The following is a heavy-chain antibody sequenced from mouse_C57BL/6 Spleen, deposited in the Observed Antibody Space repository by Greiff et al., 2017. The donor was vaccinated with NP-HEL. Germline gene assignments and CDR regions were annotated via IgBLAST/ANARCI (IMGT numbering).Heavy chain of an antibody. V-gene: IGHV1-55*01. CDR3: ARTDRSGYHWYFDY. J-gene: IGHJ2*01. Sequence: VQLQQPGAELVKPGASVKMSCKASGYTFTSYWITWVKQRPGQGLEWIGDSYPGSGSTNYNEKFKSKATLTVDTSSSTAFMLLSSLTCEDSAVNYCARTDRSGYHWYFDYWGKGTTLTVSS. CDR2: SYPGSGST. D-gene: IGHD3-2*01. CDR1: GYTFTSYW.